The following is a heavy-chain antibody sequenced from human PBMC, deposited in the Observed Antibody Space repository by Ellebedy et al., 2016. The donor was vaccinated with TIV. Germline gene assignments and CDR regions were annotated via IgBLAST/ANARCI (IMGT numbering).Heavy chain of an antibody. J-gene: IGHJ6*02. CDR1: GSSISSGYY. V-gene: IGHV4-38-2*01. CDR3: VLVAALRDRYYYYGVGV. CDR2: MYHSGST. D-gene: IGHD2-2*01. Sequence: MPSETLSLTCSVSGSSISSGYYWGWIRQPPGRGLEWIGSMYHSGSTYYSPSLKSRVTISIDTSKSQFSLDLTSVTAADTAVYYCVLVAALRDRYYYYGVGVWGQGTTVTVSS.